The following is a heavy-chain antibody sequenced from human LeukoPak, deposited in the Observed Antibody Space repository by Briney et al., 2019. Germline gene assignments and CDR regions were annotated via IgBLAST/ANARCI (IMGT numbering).Heavy chain of an antibody. CDR2: ISSSSSYI. CDR3: ARGSHYSSGWYPSFFDY. V-gene: IGHV3-21*01. Sequence: PGGSLRLSCAASGFTFSSYAMHWVRQAPGKGLEWVSSISSSSSYIYYADSVKGRFTISRDNAKNSLYLQMNSLRAEDTAVYYCARGSHYSSGWYPSFFDYWGQGTLVTVSS. D-gene: IGHD6-19*01. CDR1: GFTFSSYA. J-gene: IGHJ4*02.